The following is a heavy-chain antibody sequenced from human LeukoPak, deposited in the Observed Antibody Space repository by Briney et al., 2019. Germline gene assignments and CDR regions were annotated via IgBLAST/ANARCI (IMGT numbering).Heavy chain of an antibody. CDR2: ISCSGRFT. D-gene: IGHD6-13*01. J-gene: IGHJ4*02. Sequence: GGSLRLSCAASQFTFGYYTMNWVRQAPGKGLEWVSSISCSGRFTHYGDAVKGRFTISRDNTKNSLYLQMNSLRADDTAVYYCARNSSSWYYFDYWGQGTLVTVSS. CDR3: ARNSSSWYYFDY. CDR1: QFTFGYYT. V-gene: IGHV3-21*01.